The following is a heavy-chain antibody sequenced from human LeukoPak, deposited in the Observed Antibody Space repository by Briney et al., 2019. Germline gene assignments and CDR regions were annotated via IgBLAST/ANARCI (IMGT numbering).Heavy chain of an antibody. CDR1: GFTFEDYG. Sequence: GGSLRLSCAASGFTFEDYGMHWVRQAPGKGLEWVSLITGNGVSTYYADSVKGRFTISRDNSKNSLYLQMNSLRTEDTALYYCAKCVYSNIYYWFDPWGQGTLVTVSS. D-gene: IGHD6-13*01. CDR2: ITGNGVST. J-gene: IGHJ5*02. V-gene: IGHV3-43*02. CDR3: AKCVYSNIYYWFDP.